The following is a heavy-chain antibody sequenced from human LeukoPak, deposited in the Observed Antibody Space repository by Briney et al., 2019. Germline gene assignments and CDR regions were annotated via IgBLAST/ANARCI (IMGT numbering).Heavy chain of an antibody. J-gene: IGHJ6*03. D-gene: IGHD1-26*01. V-gene: IGHV3-20*04. CDR2: IDWNGGST. Sequence: GGSLRLSCATSGFTFDDYGMSWVRQAPGKGLEWVSGIDWNGGSTGYADSVKGRFTISRDNAKNSLYLQMNSLRAEDTAVYYCAKVAEVGATGYYYYMDVWGKGTTVTISS. CDR1: GFTFDDYG. CDR3: AKVAEVGATGYYYYMDV.